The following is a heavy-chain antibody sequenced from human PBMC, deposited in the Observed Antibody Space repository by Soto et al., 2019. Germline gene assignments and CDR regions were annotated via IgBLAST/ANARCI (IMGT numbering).Heavy chain of an antibody. V-gene: IGHV3-66*01. Sequence: EVQLVESGGGLVQPGGSLRLSCAASGFTVSSNYMSWVRQAPGKGLEWVSVIYSGGSTYYADSVKGRFTISRDNSKNTLYLQMNSLRAEDTAVYYCATGNFYYYYYYYMDVWGKGTTVTVSS. J-gene: IGHJ6*03. CDR2: IYSGGST. CDR3: ATGNFYYYYYYYMDV. D-gene: IGHD4-4*01. CDR1: GFTVSSNY.